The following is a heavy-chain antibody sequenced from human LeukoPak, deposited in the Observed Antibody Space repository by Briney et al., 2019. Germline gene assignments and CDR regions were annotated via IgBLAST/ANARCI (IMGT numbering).Heavy chain of an antibody. V-gene: IGHV4-39*02. CDR1: GGSISSSGYY. D-gene: IGHD2-15*01. CDR2: ISYGGST. Sequence: SETLSLTCTVSGGSISSSGYYWGWIRQPPGKGLEWIGTISYGGSTYYSPSLKSRVTISVDTSKNHFSLKLSSVTAADTAAYYCARTIVVVVAATIDYWGQGTLVTVSS. CDR3: ARTIVVVVAATIDY. J-gene: IGHJ4*02.